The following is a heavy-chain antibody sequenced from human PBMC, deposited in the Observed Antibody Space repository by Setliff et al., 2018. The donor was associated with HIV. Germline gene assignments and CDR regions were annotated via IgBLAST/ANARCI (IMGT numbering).Heavy chain of an antibody. V-gene: IGHV4-34*01. CDR2: INHSGST. CDR1: GGSLSGYY. Sequence: SETLSLTCAVYGGSLSGYYWSWIRQPPGKGLEWFGEINHSGSTNYNPSLKSRVTISVDTSKNQFSLKLSSATAADTAVYYCARRDGYSYGFYFDYWGQGTLVTVSS. D-gene: IGHD5-18*01. CDR3: ARRDGYSYGFYFDY. J-gene: IGHJ4*02.